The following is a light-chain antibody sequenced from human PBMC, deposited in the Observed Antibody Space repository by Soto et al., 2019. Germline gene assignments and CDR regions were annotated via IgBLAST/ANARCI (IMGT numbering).Light chain of an antibody. CDR1: QSVNSSY. Sequence: EILLTQSPGTPSLSPGERVTLSCRASQSVNSSYLAWYKRKPGQAPRLLIYGASNRATGIPDRFSGSGSGTDFTLTISRMEPEDFAVYYCQQYGSSGTFGHGTKVDIK. J-gene: IGKJ1*01. CDR2: GAS. CDR3: QQYGSSGT. V-gene: IGKV3-20*01.